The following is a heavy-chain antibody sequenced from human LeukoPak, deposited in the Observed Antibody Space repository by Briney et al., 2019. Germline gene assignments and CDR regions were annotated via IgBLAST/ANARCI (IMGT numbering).Heavy chain of an antibody. CDR2: ISSSGSTI. CDR3: ARGLGYCSSTSCYSFDP. D-gene: IGHD2-2*01. Sequence: GGSLRLSCAASGFTFSDYYMSWIRQAPGKGLEWVSYISSSGSTIYYADSVKGRFTISRGNAKNSLYLQMNSLRAEDTAVYYCARGLGYCSSTSCYSFDPWGQGTLVTVSS. CDR1: GFTFSDYY. J-gene: IGHJ5*02. V-gene: IGHV3-11*04.